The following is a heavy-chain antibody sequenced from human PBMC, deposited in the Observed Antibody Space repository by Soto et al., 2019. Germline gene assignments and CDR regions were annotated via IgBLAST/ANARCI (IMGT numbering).Heavy chain of an antibody. D-gene: IGHD6-19*01. J-gene: IGHJ6*02. Sequence: GGSLRLSCAASGFTFDDYTMHWVRQAPGKGLEWVSLFSWDGGSTYYADSVKGRFTIPRDNSKNSLYLQMNSLRTEDTALYYCAKDSAAVDGYYYGMDVWGQGTTVTVSS. CDR2: FSWDGGST. V-gene: IGHV3-43*01. CDR3: AKDSAAVDGYYYGMDV. CDR1: GFTFDDYT.